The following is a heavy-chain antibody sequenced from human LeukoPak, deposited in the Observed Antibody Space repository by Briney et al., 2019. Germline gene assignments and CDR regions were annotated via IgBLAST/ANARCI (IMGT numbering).Heavy chain of an antibody. CDR3: ASDSAAAGTDY. J-gene: IGHJ4*02. Sequence: GASVKVSCKASGYTFTSYYMHWVRQAPGQGLEWMGIINPSGGSTSYAQKFQGRVTMTRDTSTSTVYMELSSLRSEDTAVHYCASDSAAAGTDYWGQGTLVTVSS. CDR2: INPSGGST. D-gene: IGHD6-13*01. CDR1: GYTFTSYY. V-gene: IGHV1-46*03.